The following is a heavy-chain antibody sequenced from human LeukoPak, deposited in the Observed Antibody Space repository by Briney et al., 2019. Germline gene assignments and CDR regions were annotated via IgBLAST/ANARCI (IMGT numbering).Heavy chain of an antibody. Sequence: GGSLRLSCAASEFSVGSNYMTWVRQAPGKGLEWVSLIYSGGSTYYADSVKGRFTISRDNSKNTLYLQMNSLRAEDTAVYYCARGATPNWFDPWGQGTLVTVSS. CDR2: IYSGGST. CDR1: EFSVGSNY. J-gene: IGHJ5*02. CDR3: ARGATPNWFDP. V-gene: IGHV3-66*01. D-gene: IGHD2-15*01.